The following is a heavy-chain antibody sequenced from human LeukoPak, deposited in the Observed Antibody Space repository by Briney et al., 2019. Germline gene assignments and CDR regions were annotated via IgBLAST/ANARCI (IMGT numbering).Heavy chain of an antibody. D-gene: IGHD3-9*01. J-gene: IGHJ6*03. Sequence: PGGSLRLSCAASGFTFSDYYMSWIRQAPGKGLEWVSYISRSGSTIYYADSVKGRFTISRDNAKNSLYLQMNSLRAEDTAVYYCARDRLDILTGLGTEYYYYMDVWGKGTTVTVSS. CDR2: ISRSGSTI. V-gene: IGHV3-11*04. CDR3: ARDRLDILTGLGTEYYYYMDV. CDR1: GFTFSDYY.